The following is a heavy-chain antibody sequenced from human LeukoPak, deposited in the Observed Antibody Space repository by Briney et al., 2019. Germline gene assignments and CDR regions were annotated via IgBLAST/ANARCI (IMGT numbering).Heavy chain of an antibody. D-gene: IGHD1-20*01. Sequence: ASVKVSCKASGYTFTDYPMNWVRQAPGQGLEWMGWIYTDTGNPTYDQGFTGHYVFSLDTSVSTAYLQIISLKAEDTAVYYCARAGLTGSKVAFDVWGQGTMVTVSS. V-gene: IGHV7-4-1*02. CDR3: ARAGLTGSKVAFDV. CDR2: IYTDTGNP. J-gene: IGHJ3*01. CDR1: GYTFTDYP.